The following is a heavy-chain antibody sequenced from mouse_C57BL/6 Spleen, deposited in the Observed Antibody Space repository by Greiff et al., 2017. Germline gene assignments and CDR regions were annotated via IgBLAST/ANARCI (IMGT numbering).Heavy chain of an antibody. CDR1: GYTFTSYG. CDR2: IHPRSGNT. V-gene: IGHV1-81*01. D-gene: IGHD1-1*01. Sequence: QVQLQQSGAELARPGASVKLSCKASGYTFTSYGISWVKQRTGQGLEWIGEIHPRSGNTYYTEKFKGKATLTADKSSSTVYMELRSLTSEDSAVYFCAREKDYCGSSYGYFDVWGTGTTVTVSS. J-gene: IGHJ1*03. CDR3: AREKDYCGSSYGYFDV.